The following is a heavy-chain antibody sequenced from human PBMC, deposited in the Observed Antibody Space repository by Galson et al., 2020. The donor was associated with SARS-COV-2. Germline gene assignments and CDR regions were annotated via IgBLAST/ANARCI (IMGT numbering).Heavy chain of an antibody. D-gene: IGHD2-15*01. CDR3: VRGGGEVVAATPGDY. V-gene: IGHV4-31*03. Sequence: SETLSLSCTVSAGSISSGGSYWSWIRQHPVKGLEWTGYIYYTGSTYYNPSLKSRVTISVDTSKNQFSLELSSVTAADTAVYYWVRGGGEVVAATPGDYWGQGTLVTVSS. CDR2: IYYTGST. CDR1: AGSISSGGSY. J-gene: IGHJ4*02.